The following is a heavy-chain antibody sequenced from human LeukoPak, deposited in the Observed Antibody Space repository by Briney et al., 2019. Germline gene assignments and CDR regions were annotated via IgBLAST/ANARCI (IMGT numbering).Heavy chain of an antibody. D-gene: IGHD5-12*01. Sequence: SETLSLTCAVYGGSFSGYYLSWIRQPPGKGLEWIGEINHSGSTNYNPSLKSRVTISVDTSKNQFSLKLSSVTAADTAVYYCARTGVQWLRLSYYYYGMDVWGKGTTVTVSS. V-gene: IGHV4-34*01. CDR3: ARTGVQWLRLSYYYYGMDV. CDR1: GGSFSGYY. J-gene: IGHJ6*04. CDR2: INHSGST.